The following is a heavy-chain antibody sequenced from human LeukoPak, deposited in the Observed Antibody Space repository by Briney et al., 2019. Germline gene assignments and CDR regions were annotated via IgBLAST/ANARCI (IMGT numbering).Heavy chain of an antibody. V-gene: IGHV3-23*01. CDR1: GFTFSSYA. CDR3: ARDGRLSRYSSSWYYFDY. J-gene: IGHJ4*02. D-gene: IGHD6-13*01. Sequence: GGSLRLSCAASGFTFSSYAMSWDRQAPGKGLEWVSAISGSGGSTYYADSVKGRFTISRDNSKNTLYLQMNSLRDEDTAVYYCARDGRLSRYSSSWYYFDYWGQGTLVTVSS. CDR2: ISGSGGST.